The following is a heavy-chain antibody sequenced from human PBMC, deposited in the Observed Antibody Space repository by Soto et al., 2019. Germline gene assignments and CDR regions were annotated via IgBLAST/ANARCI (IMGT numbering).Heavy chain of an antibody. Sequence: QVQLQESGPGLVKPSGTLSLTCAVSGGSISSSNWWSWVRQPPGKGLEWIGEIYHSGSTNYNPSLKSRVTRSVDKSKNQFSLKLSSVTAADTAVYYCARAVAAGVVTAIQVWFDPWGQGTLVTVSS. D-gene: IGHD2-21*02. V-gene: IGHV4-4*02. CDR1: GGSISSSNW. CDR2: IYHSGST. J-gene: IGHJ5*02. CDR3: ARAVAAGVVTAIQVWFDP.